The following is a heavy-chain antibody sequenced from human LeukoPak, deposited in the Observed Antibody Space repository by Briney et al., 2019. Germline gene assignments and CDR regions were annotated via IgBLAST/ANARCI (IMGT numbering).Heavy chain of an antibody. Sequence: PSETLSLTCTVSGVSINSHYLYWIRQPPGKGLEWIGYIYGSGRTNYNPSLKSRVTMSVDTSKSQFSLNLNSLTAADTAAYYCVVSPNQDFFDYWGQGPLVTVSS. CDR3: VVSPNQDFFDY. V-gene: IGHV4-4*09. J-gene: IGHJ4*02. CDR1: GVSINSHY. CDR2: IYGSGRT. D-gene: IGHD1-14*01.